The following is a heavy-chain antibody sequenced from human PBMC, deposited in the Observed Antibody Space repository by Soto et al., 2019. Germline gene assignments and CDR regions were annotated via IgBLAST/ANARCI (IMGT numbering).Heavy chain of an antibody. D-gene: IGHD1-26*01. J-gene: IGHJ4*02. V-gene: IGHV3-23*01. CDR1: GFTFRSYA. CDR2: ISGNGGGT. CDR3: AKDLRGYCDFDY. Sequence: EVQLLESGGGLVQPGGSLRLSCAASGFTFRSYAMTWVRQAPGKGLEWVSSISGNGGGTYYADSVRGRFTISRDNSKNTLYLQMDSLRAEDTALYYCAKDLRGYCDFDYWGQGTLVTVSS.